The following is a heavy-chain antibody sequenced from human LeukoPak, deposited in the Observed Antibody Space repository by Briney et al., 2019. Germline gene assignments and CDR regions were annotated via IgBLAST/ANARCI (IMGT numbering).Heavy chain of an antibody. CDR3: ASAYNYASGSFEI. D-gene: IGHD3-10*01. CDR1: GFTFSSYA. Sequence: GGSLRLSCAASGFTFSSYAMSWVRQAPGKGMEWVSDISGSGGSTYYADSVKGRFTISRDKSKNTLYLQMNRLRAEDTAVYYCASAYNYASGSFEIWGQGKMVTVSS. CDR2: ISGSGGST. J-gene: IGHJ3*02. V-gene: IGHV3-23*01.